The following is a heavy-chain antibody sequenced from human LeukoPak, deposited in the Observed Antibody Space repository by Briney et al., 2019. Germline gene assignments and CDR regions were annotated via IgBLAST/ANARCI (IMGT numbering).Heavy chain of an antibody. Sequence: ASVKVSCKASGYTFTGYYMHWVRQAPGQGLEWMGWINPNSGGTNYAQKFQGRVTMTRDTSISTAYMELSRLRSDDTAVYYCARVLKRYYYDSSGYYSFDYWGQGTLVTVSS. D-gene: IGHD3-22*01. V-gene: IGHV1-2*02. CDR1: GYTFTGYY. CDR2: INPNSGGT. J-gene: IGHJ4*02. CDR3: ARVLKRYYYDSSGYYSFDY.